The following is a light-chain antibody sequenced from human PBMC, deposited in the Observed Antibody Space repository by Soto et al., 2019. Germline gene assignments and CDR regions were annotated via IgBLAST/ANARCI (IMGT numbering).Light chain of an antibody. CDR2: AAS. J-gene: IGKJ1*01. CDR1: QSISSY. V-gene: IGKV1-39*01. Sequence: DIQMTQSPSSLSASVGDRVTITWRASQSISSYLNWYQQKPGKAPKLLIYAASSLQSGVPSRFSGSGSGTDFTLPISSLQPEDFSTYYCQQSYSNPWTFGQGTKVDIK. CDR3: QQSYSNPWT.